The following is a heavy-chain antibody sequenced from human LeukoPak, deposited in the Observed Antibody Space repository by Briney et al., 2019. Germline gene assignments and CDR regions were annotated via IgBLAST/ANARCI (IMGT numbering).Heavy chain of an antibody. CDR1: GFTVSSNS. CDR3: AKTYYYDSSGYYYLGWFDP. V-gene: IGHV3-53*01. D-gene: IGHD3-22*01. CDR2: IYSDNT. J-gene: IGHJ5*02. Sequence: GGSLRLSCTVSGFTVSSNSMSWVRQAPGKGLEWVSFIYSDNTHYSDSVKGRFTISRDNSKNTVYLQMTSLRAEDTAVYYCAKTYYYDSSGYYYLGWFDPWGQGTLVTVSS.